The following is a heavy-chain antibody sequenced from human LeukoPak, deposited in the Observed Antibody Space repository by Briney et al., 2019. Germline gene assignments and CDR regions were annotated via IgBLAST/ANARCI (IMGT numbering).Heavy chain of an antibody. J-gene: IGHJ2*01. CDR1: GGSISSGGYS. CDR2: IYHSGST. CDR3: ARVSGDGYSPPWYFDL. D-gene: IGHD5-24*01. Sequence: SETLSLTCAVSGGSISSGGYSWSWIRQPPGKGLEWIGYIYHSGSTYYNPSLKSRVTISVDRSKNQFSLKLSSVTAADTAVYFCARVSGDGYSPPWYFDLWGRGTLVTVSS. V-gene: IGHV4-30-2*01.